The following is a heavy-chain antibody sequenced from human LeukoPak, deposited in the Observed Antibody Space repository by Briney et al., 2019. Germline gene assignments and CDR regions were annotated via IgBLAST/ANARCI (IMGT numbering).Heavy chain of an antibody. J-gene: IGHJ5*02. Sequence: GSLRLSCAASGFTFSVSYMGWVRQASGKGLEWVASIKGDGSEKYYVGSVKGRFTISRDNAKNSLYLQMNSLRGDDTAVYYCAKKLGTPGPWGQGTLVTVSS. CDR3: AKKLGTPGP. D-gene: IGHD4-23*01. CDR1: GFTFSVSY. V-gene: IGHV3-7*01. CDR2: IKGDGSEK.